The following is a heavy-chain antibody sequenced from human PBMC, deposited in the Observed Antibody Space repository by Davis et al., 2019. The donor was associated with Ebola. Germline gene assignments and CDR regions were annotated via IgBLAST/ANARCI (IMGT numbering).Heavy chain of an antibody. V-gene: IGHV3-74*01. CDR3: AKGSVTIFGVAPDYYGMDV. J-gene: IGHJ6*04. Sequence: HTGGSLRLSCAASGFTFSSYWMSWVRQAPGKGLVWVSRINSDGSSTSYADSVKGRFTISRDNSKNTLYLQMNSLRAEDTAVYYCAKGSVTIFGVAPDYYGMDVWGKGTTVTVSS. CDR1: GFTFSSYW. D-gene: IGHD3-3*01. CDR2: INSDGSST.